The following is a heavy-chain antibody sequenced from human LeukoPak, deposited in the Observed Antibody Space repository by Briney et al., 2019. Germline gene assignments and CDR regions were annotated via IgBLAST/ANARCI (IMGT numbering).Heavy chain of an antibody. V-gene: IGHV4-59*12. D-gene: IGHD4-17*01. J-gene: IGHJ5*02. Sequence: SETLSLTCTVSGGSISSYYWSWIRQPPGKGLEWIGYIYYSGSTNYNPSLKSRVTISVDTSKNQFSLKLSSVTAADTAVYYCARAGGDYGVYWFDPWGQGTLVTVSS. CDR2: IYYSGST. CDR1: GGSISSYY. CDR3: ARAGGDYGVYWFDP.